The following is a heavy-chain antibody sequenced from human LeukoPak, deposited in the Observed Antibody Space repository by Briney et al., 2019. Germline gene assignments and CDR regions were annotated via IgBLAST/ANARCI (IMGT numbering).Heavy chain of an antibody. D-gene: IGHD3-16*01. J-gene: IGHJ4*02. CDR2: ISYDGSNK. Sequence: GGSLRLSCAASGFTFSSYAMHWVRQAPGKGREWVAVISYDGSNKYYADSVKGRFTISRDNSKNTLYLQMNSLRAEDTAVYYCARDGDPGGHFDYWGQGTLVTVSS. CDR3: ARDGDPGGHFDY. V-gene: IGHV3-30-3*01. CDR1: GFTFSSYA.